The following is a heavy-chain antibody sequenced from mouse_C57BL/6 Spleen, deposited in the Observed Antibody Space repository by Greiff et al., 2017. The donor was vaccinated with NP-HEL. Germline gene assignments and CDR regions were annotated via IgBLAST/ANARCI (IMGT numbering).Heavy chain of an antibody. CDR2: ISSGSSTI. CDR3: ARKMVTGYAMDY. D-gene: IGHD2-2*01. J-gene: IGHJ4*01. V-gene: IGHV5-17*01. CDR1: GFTFSDYG. Sequence: EVHLVESGGGLVKPGGSLKLSCAASGFTFSDYGMHWVRQAPEKGLEWVAYISSGSSTIYYADTVKGRFTISRDNAKNTLFLQMTSLRSEDTAMYYCARKMVTGYAMDYGGQGTSVTVSS.